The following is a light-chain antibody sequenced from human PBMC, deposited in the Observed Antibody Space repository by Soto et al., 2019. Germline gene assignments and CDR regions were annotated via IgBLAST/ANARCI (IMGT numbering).Light chain of an antibody. Sequence: EIVLTQSPATLSLSPGERATLSCRASQSVGNNLAWYQQKPGQAPGLLIYEASTRATGIPARFSGSGSGTDFTLTISSLEPEDFAVYYCQQHANWPLTFGGGTQVEIK. CDR2: EAS. CDR3: QQHANWPLT. J-gene: IGKJ4*01. CDR1: QSVGNN. V-gene: IGKV3-11*01.